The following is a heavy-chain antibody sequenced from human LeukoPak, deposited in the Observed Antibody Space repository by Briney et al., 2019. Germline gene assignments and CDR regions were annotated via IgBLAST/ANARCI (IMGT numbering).Heavy chain of an antibody. Sequence: SETLSLTCTVSVYSISSGYYWGWIRQPPGKGLEWIGSFYRGGSTYYNPSLKSRVTISLDTSKNQFSLKLSSVTAADTAVYYCARGAFWSGYYTLDAFDIWGQGTMVTVSS. D-gene: IGHD3-3*01. J-gene: IGHJ3*02. CDR1: VYSISSGYY. CDR2: FYRGGST. V-gene: IGHV4-38-2*02. CDR3: ARGAFWSGYYTLDAFDI.